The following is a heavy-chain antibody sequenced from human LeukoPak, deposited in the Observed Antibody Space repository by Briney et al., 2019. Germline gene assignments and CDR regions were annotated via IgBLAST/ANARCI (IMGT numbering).Heavy chain of an antibody. J-gene: IGHJ6*03. CDR3: AKHPRGEYQLLFPYYYYYMDV. Sequence: PGGSLRLSCAASGFTFSSYAMSWVRQAPGKGLEWVSAISGSGGSTYYADSVKGRFTISRDNSKNTLYLQMNSLRAEDTAVYYCAKHPRGEYQLLFPYYYYYMDVWGKGTTVTVSS. CDR1: GFTFSSYA. V-gene: IGHV3-23*01. CDR2: ISGSGGST. D-gene: IGHD2-2*01.